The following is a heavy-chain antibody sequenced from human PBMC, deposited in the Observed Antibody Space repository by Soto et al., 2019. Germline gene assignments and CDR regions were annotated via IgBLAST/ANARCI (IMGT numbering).Heavy chain of an antibody. CDR1: GFTFNNYA. V-gene: IGHV3-23*01. Sequence: PGGSLRLSCAASGFTFNNYAMSWVRQAPGKGLEWVSTISGGGDATYYADSVKGRLTISRDNYKTTLYLRMNSLRADDAALYYCSKKVLPYGANYFDPWGQGNLLTVSS. D-gene: IGHD4-4*01. CDR2: ISGGGDAT. J-gene: IGHJ5*02. CDR3: SKKVLPYGANYFDP.